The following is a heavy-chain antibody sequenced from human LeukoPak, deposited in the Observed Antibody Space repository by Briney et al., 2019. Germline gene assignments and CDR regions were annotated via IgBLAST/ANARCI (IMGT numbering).Heavy chain of an antibody. CDR1: GGTFSSYA. CDR2: IIPIFSTA. CDR3: ARGIITYYYDSSGHTPFDY. V-gene: IGHV1-69*05. J-gene: IGHJ4*02. Sequence: SVKVSCKASGGTFSSYAISWVRQAPGQGLEWMGGIIPIFSTANYAQKFQGRVTITTDESTSTAYMELSSLRSEDTAVYYCARGIITYYYDSSGHTPFDYWGQGTLVTVSS. D-gene: IGHD3-22*01.